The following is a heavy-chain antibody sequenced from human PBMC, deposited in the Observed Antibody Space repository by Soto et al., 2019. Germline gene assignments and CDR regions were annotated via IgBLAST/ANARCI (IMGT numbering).Heavy chain of an antibody. D-gene: IGHD2-8*01. J-gene: IGHJ6*01. CDR1: GYTFTRYG. CDR2: ISGYNGDA. CDR3: AKNGQPPYYYYGLDV. Sequence: QGQLVQSGAEVKMPGASVKVSCKASGYTFTRYGISWVRQAPGQGLEWMGWISGYNGDANYAQSFQGRVSMTIDTYTTTAYMELRTLTPADTAVYYCAKNGQPPYYYYGLDVW. V-gene: IGHV1-18*01.